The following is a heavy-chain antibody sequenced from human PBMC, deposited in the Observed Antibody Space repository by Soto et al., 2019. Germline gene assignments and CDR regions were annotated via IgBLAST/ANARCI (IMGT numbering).Heavy chain of an antibody. V-gene: IGHV1-18*01. CDR3: ASVRQLVGYFYYYMDV. CDR1: GYTFTNYG. Sequence: QVQLLQSGAEVKKPGASVKVSCKASGYTFTNYGITWVRQAPGQGLEWIGWISAYNGDTQHTQRLQGRVTMTTHTSSSTAYMELRGLRSDDTAVYYCASVRQLVGYFYYYMDVWGKGTTVTVSS. J-gene: IGHJ6*03. D-gene: IGHD6-6*01. CDR2: ISAYNGDT.